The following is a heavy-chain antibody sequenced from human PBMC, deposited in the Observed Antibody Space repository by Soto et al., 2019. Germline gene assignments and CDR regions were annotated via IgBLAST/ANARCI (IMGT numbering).Heavy chain of an antibody. Sequence: SETLSLTCTVSGGSISSSSYYWGWIRQPPGKGLEWIGSIYYSGSTYYNPSLKSRVTISVDTSKNQFSLKLSSVTAADTAVYYCAGRGPYCGGDCYPNYYYYYMDVWGKGTTVTVSS. CDR3: AGRGPYCGGDCYPNYYYYYMDV. V-gene: IGHV4-39*01. J-gene: IGHJ6*03. D-gene: IGHD2-21*01. CDR2: IYYSGST. CDR1: GGSISSSSYY.